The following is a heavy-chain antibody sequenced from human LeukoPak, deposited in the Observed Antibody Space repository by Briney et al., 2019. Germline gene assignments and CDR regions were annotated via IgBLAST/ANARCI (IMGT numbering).Heavy chain of an antibody. J-gene: IGHJ4*02. V-gene: IGHV4-59*08. D-gene: IGHD1-26*01. CDR3: AGHDRNGGRYYDFDY. CDR2: IYYTGST. CDR1: GGSISSYY. Sequence: PSETLSLTCTVSGGSISSYYWSWVRQPPGKGLEWIGYIYYTGSTNYNPSLKSRVTISVDTSKNQFSLKLSSLTAAGTAVYYCAGHDRNGGRYYDFDYWGQGTLVTVSS.